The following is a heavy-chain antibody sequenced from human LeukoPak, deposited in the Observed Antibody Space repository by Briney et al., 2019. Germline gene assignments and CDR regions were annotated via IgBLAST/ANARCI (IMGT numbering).Heavy chain of an antibody. Sequence: GGSLRLSCEASGFTFSDYNMSWIRQAPGTGLGWVSYICSSSSYTNYADSVKGRFTISREYPKNSLYLQMNSLRAEDTAVYYCARASMRMATAGLVDYWGQGTLVTVSS. V-gene: IGHV3-11*05. J-gene: IGHJ4*02. CDR2: ICSSSSYT. CDR1: GFTFSDYN. D-gene: IGHD5-24*01. CDR3: ARASMRMATAGLVDY.